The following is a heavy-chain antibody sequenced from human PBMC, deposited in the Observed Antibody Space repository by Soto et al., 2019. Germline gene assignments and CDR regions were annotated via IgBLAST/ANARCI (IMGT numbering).Heavy chain of an antibody. D-gene: IGHD1-1*01. V-gene: IGHV4-4*02. CDR1: GGSISSRNW. CDR2: IYHSGST. Sequence: SETLSLTCTVSGGSISSRNWWSWVRQPPGKGLEWIGEIYHSGSTNYNPSLKSRVTISVDTSKNQFSLKLSSVTAADTAVYYCARYRMGGMDVWGQGTTVTVSS. J-gene: IGHJ6*02. CDR3: ARYRMGGMDV.